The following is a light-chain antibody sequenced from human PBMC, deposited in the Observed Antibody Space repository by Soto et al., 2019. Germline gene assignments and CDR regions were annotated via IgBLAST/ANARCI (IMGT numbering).Light chain of an antibody. CDR1: QSFSSN. CDR3: QQYGGSPRT. CDR2: DAF. V-gene: IGKV3-20*01. J-gene: IGKJ5*01. Sequence: EIVMTQSPATLSVSPGERATLSCRASQSFSSNLAWYQQKPGQAPRLLIHDAFIRATGIPDRFSGSGSGTDFTLTIARLEPEDFAVYYCQQYGGSPRTFGQGTRLEIK.